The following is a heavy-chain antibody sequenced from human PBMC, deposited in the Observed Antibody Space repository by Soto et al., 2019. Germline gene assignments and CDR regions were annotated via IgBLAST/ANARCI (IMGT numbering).Heavy chain of an antibody. CDR1: GYTFTSYG. D-gene: IGHD3-3*01. CDR3: ARVGISYDFWSGYPYYFDY. J-gene: IGHJ4*02. Sequence: ASVKVSCKASGYTFTSYGISWVRQAPGQGLEWMGWISAYNGNTNYAQKLQGRVTMTTDTSTSTAYMELRSLRSDDTAVYYCARVGISYDFWSGYPYYFDYWGQGTLVTVSS. CDR2: ISAYNGNT. V-gene: IGHV1-18*01.